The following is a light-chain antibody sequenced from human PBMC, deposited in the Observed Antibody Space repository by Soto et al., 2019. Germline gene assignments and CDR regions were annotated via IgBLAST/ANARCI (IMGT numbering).Light chain of an antibody. CDR2: GAS. J-gene: IGKJ2*01. V-gene: IGKV3-20*01. CDR1: QSVSSSY. Sequence: EIVLTQSPGTLSLSPGERATLSCRASQSVSSSYLAWYQQKPGQAPRLLIYGASSRATGIPDRFSGSGSGTVFTLTISRLELEDFAVYYCQEYGSSPPYTFGQGTKLEIK. CDR3: QEYGSSPPYT.